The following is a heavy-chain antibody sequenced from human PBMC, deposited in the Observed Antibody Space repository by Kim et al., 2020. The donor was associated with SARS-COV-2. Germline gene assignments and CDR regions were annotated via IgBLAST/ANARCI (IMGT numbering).Heavy chain of an antibody. V-gene: IGHV6-1*01. CDR3: ARAAGYCSSTSCLTHFDY. J-gene: IGHJ4*02. D-gene: IGHD2-2*01. Sequence: KSRITINPDTSKNQFSLQLNSVTPEDTAVYYCARAAGYCSSTSCLTHFDYWGQGTLVTVSS.